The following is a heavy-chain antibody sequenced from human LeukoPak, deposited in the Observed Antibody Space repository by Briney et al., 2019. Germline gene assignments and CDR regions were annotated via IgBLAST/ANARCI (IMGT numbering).Heavy chain of an antibody. CDR1: GFTFTDYW. CDR3: ARDGTAAGLYFDL. Sequence: GGSLRLSCEVSGFTFTDYWINWVRQAPGKGPEWVASIRQDGSEKTYVDSVKGRFTISRDNTKNSLSLQLNGLRAEDTAVYYCARDGTAAGLYFDLWGQGTLVTVSS. D-gene: IGHD6-13*01. J-gene: IGHJ4*01. V-gene: IGHV3-7*01. CDR2: IRQDGSEK.